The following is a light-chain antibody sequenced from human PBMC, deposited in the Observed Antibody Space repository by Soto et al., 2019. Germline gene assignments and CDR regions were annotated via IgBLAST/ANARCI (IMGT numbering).Light chain of an antibody. J-gene: IGKJ4*01. Sequence: MVVSLTPAALGVSPGERATLSCRAGQTVRDNLAWYKQTSGRAPRLLIYGASIRATGIPARFSGSGSGTDFTLAISSLQAEDLAVYYCQHYNKLPLTFGGGTKVDIK. V-gene: IGKV3D-15*01. CDR3: QHYNKLPLT. CDR1: QTVRDN. CDR2: GAS.